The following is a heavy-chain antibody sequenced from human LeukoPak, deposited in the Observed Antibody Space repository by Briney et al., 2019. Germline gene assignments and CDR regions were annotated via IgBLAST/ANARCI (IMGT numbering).Heavy chain of an antibody. J-gene: IGHJ4*02. V-gene: IGHV1-18*01. Sequence: ASVKVSCKACGYIFSSYGISWVREAPGQGLEWMGWISAYNGNTNYAQKLQGRVTMTTDTSTNTAYMELRSLRSDDTAVYYCARDLRSGAPYDYWGQGTLVTVSS. CDR1: GYIFSSYG. CDR2: ISAYNGNT. D-gene: IGHD3-10*01. CDR3: ARDLRSGAPYDY.